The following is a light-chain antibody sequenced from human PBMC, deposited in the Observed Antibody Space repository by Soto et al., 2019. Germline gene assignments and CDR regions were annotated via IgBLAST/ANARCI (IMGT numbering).Light chain of an antibody. J-gene: IGKJ2*01. V-gene: IGKV3-15*01. Sequence: KVMTQSPATLSVSPGERATLSCRASQSVSSNLAWYQQKPGQAPRLLIYGASTRATGIPARFSGSGSGTEFTLTISGLQSEDFAVYYCQQYNNWPPYTFGQGTKLEIK. CDR3: QQYNNWPPYT. CDR1: QSVSSN. CDR2: GAS.